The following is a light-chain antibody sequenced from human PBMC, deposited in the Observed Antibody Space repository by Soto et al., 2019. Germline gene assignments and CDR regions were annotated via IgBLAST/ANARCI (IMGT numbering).Light chain of an antibody. Sequence: DIQLTQSPSFLSASVGDRVTITCRASQGISSYLAWYQQKPGKAPILLIYAASTLQSGVPSTFSGSGSGTEFTLTISSLQPEDFASYYCQQLHSPPLTFGRGTKVEIK. CDR3: QQLHSPPLT. J-gene: IGKJ4*01. V-gene: IGKV1-9*01. CDR1: QGISSY. CDR2: AAS.